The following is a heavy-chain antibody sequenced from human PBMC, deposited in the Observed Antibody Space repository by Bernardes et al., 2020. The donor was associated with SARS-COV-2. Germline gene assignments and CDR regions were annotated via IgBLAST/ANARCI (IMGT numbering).Heavy chain of an antibody. CDR3: TRDVNWVMYDF. V-gene: IGHV3-74*03. Sequence: GGSLRLSCAASGVRVSDYVMHWVRHVPGKGLEWVSRISHDGGGITYADSVKGRFTISRDNAMNTLHLQMNTLRVEDTAVYYCTRDVNWVMYDFWGQGTLVTVSS. D-gene: IGHD2-8*02. CDR1: GVRVSDYV. CDR2: ISHDGGGI. J-gene: IGHJ4*02.